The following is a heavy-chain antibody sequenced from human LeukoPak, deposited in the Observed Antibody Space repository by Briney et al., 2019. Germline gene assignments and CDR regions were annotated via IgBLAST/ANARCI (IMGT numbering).Heavy chain of an antibody. Sequence: GRCLRLSCAASGFTFSSNAMHWVRQAPGKGLEWVAVIWYDGSNTYYADTVKGRFTVSRDNSNNTLYMQMNSLRAEDTAVYYCARASLVGAPLIDHWGQGTLVTVSS. V-gene: IGHV3-33*01. CDR3: ARASLVGAPLIDH. CDR2: IWYDGSNT. CDR1: GFTFSSNA. J-gene: IGHJ4*02. D-gene: IGHD1-26*01.